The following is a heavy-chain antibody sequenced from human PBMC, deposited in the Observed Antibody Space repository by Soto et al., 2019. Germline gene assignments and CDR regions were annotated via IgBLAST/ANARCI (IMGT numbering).Heavy chain of an antibody. CDR1: GFTFSSYW. CDR3: ARDPLTGTEGDDAFDI. J-gene: IGHJ3*02. V-gene: IGHV3-7*01. D-gene: IGHD1-20*01. CDR2: IKQDGSEK. Sequence: PGGSLRLSCAASGFTFSSYWMSWVRQAPGKGLEWVANIKQDGSEKYYVDSVKGRFTISRDNAKNSLYLQMNSLRAEDTAVYYCARDPLTGTEGDDAFDIWGQGTMVTVSS.